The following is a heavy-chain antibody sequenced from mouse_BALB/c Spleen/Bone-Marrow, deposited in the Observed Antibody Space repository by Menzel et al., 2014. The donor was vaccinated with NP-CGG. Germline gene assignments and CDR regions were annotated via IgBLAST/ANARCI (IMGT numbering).Heavy chain of an antibody. CDR3: ARRYDYGYGPFAY. Sequence: EVQGVESGGGLVQPGGSLKLSCAASGFTFSNYTMSWIRQTPEKRLEWVAYVSNGGGTTYYPDTVKGRFTISRDNAKNTLYLQVSSLKSEDTAMYYCARRYDYGYGPFAYWGQGTLVTVSA. CDR2: VSNGGGTT. CDR1: GFTFSNYT. V-gene: IGHV5-12-2*01. D-gene: IGHD1-2*01. J-gene: IGHJ3*01.